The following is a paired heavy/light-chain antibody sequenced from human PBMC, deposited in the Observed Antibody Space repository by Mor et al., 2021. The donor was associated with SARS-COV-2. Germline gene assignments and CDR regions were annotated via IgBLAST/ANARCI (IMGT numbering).Light chain of an antibody. CDR3: GTWDSSLSAGFYV. Sequence: QSVLTQPPSVSAAPGQKVTISCSGSSSNIGNNYVSWYQQLPGTAPKLLIYENNKRPSGIPDRFSGSKSGTSATLGITGLQTGDEADYYCGTWDSSLSAGFYVFGTGTKVTVL. CDR1: SSNIGNNY. CDR2: ENN. J-gene: IGLJ1*01. V-gene: IGLV1-51*02.
Heavy chain of an antibody. V-gene: IGHV4-4*02. D-gene: IGHD2-15*01. CDR1: GGSISSSNW. CDR3: VSVVVVAATVAGRVPNWFDP. Sequence: QVQLQESGPGLVKPSGTLSLTCAVSGGSISSSNWWSWVRQPPGKGLEWIGEIYHSGSTNYNPSLKSRVTISVDKSKNQFSLKLSSVTAADTAVYYCVSVVVVAATVAGRVPNWFDPWGQGTLVTVSS. CDR2: IYHSGST. J-gene: IGHJ5*02.